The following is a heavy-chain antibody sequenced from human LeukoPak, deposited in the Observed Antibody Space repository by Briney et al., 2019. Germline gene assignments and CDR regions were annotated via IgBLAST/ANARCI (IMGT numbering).Heavy chain of an antibody. CDR1: GGSISSYY. D-gene: IGHD2-15*01. CDR3: ARVGVGCSGGSCLDY. J-gene: IGHJ4*02. V-gene: IGHV4-59*01. CDR2: IYYSGST. Sequence: SETLSLTCTVSGGSISSYYWSWIRQPPGKGLEWIGYIYYSGSTNYNPFLKSRVTISVDMSKNQFSLKLSSVTAADTAVYYCARVGVGCSGGSCLDYWGQGTLVTVSS.